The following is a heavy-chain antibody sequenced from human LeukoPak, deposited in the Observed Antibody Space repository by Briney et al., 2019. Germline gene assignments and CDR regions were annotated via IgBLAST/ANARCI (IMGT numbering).Heavy chain of an antibody. Sequence: PSETLSLTCTVSGGSISSYYWSWIRQPPGKGLEWIGYIYYSGSTNYNPSLKSQVTISVDTSKNQFSLKLSSVTAADTAVYYCARDPYDYVWGSYPESAFDIWGQGTMVTVSS. V-gene: IGHV4-59*01. J-gene: IGHJ3*02. CDR2: IYYSGST. CDR1: GGSISSYY. D-gene: IGHD3-16*02. CDR3: ARDPYDYVWGSYPESAFDI.